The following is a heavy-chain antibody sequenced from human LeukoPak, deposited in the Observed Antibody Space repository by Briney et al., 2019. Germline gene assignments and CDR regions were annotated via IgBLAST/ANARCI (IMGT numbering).Heavy chain of an antibody. Sequence: GASVNVSCKASGYTFTGYYMHWVRQAPGQGLEWMGWINPNSGGTNYAQKFQARVTMTRDTSITTAYMELSRLRSDDTAVYYCARDRYCSGATCLSTWFDPWGQGTLVTVSS. CDR1: GYTFTGYY. CDR2: INPNSGGT. D-gene: IGHD2-2*01. V-gene: IGHV1-2*02. CDR3: ARDRYCSGATCLSTWFDP. J-gene: IGHJ5*02.